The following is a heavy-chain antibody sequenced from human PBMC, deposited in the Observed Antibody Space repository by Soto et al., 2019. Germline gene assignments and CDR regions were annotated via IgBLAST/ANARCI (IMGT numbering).Heavy chain of an antibody. CDR2: MYYSGRT. D-gene: IGHD4-17*01. V-gene: IGHV4-59*12. J-gene: IGHJ4*02. CDR1: GGSISSYY. Sequence: SATLSLTCTVSGGSISSYYWSWIRQPPGKGLECIGYMYYSGRTNYNPSLKSRVTVSRDNSKNTLYLQMNGLRVEDTAVYYCARGPLRATTTHLDFDYWGQGTLVTVSS. CDR3: ARGPLRATTTHLDFDY.